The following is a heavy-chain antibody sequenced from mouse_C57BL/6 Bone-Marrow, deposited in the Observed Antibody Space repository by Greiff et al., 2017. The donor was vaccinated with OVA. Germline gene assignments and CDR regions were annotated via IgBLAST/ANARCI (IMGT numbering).Heavy chain of an antibody. V-gene: IGHV14-4*01. CDR3: TTIYFDY. Sequence: VQLQQSGAELVRPGASVKLSCTASGFNIKDDYMHWVKQRPEQGLEWIGWIDPENGDTEYASKFQGKATITADTSSNTAYLQLSSLTSEDTAVYYCTTIYFDYWCQGTTLTVSS. CDR1: GFNIKDDY. J-gene: IGHJ2*01. CDR2: IDPENGDT.